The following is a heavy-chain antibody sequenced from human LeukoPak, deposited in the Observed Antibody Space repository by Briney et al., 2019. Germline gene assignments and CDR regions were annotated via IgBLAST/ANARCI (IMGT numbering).Heavy chain of an antibody. V-gene: IGHV1-2*02. Sequence: ASVKVSCKASGYTFTGYYMHWVRQPPGQGLEWMGWINPNSGGTNYAQKFQGRVTMTRDTSISTAYMELSRLRSDDTAVYYCARDSGLAAAGEPSNWFDRWGQGTLVTVSS. CDR3: ARDSGLAAAGEPSNWFDR. CDR1: GYTFTGYY. J-gene: IGHJ5*02. CDR2: INPNSGGT. D-gene: IGHD6-13*01.